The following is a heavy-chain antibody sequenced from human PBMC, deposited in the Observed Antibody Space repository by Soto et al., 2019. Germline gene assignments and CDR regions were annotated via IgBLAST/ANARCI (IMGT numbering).Heavy chain of an antibody. CDR3: ASALFPDVDIYAMDV. CDR1: GFTFRDHA. J-gene: IGHJ6*02. CDR2: IWNDGSNK. Sequence: QVQLVESGGGVVQPGRSLRLSCAASGFTFRDHAMHWVRQAPGKGREWLAIIWNDGSNKFYAGSVQGRFTISRDNSKNTVYLQMNTLSAEDTAGYYCASALFPDVDIYAMDVWGQGTTVTVS. V-gene: IGHV3-33*01. D-gene: IGHD5-12*01.